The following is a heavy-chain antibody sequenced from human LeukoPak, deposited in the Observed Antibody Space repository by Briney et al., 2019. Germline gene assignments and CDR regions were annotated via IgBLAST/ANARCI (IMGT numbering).Heavy chain of an antibody. CDR3: ARWASNSHDY. D-gene: IGHD5-18*01. J-gene: IGHJ4*02. Sequence: ARGSLRLSCAASGFTFSSYSMNWVRQAPGKGLEWVSSISSSSSYIYYADSVKGRFTISRDNAKNSLYLQMNSLRAEDTAVYHCARWASNSHDYWGQGTLVTVSS. CDR2: ISSSSSYI. V-gene: IGHV3-21*01. CDR1: GFTFSSYS.